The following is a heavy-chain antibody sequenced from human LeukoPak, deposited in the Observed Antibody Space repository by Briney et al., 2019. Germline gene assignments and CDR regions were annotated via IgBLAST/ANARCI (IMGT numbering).Heavy chain of an antibody. CDR1: GFTISSNF. D-gene: IGHD2-8*01. Sequence: PGGSLRLSCAASGFTISSNFISWVRQAPGKGLEWVSIIYSGGGTYYADSVKGRFTISRDNSKNSLYLQMNSLRAEDTGVYYCARSEMGYYNYYMDVWGKGTTVTVSS. CDR3: ARSEMGYYNYYMDV. V-gene: IGHV3-66*01. CDR2: IYSGGGT. J-gene: IGHJ6*03.